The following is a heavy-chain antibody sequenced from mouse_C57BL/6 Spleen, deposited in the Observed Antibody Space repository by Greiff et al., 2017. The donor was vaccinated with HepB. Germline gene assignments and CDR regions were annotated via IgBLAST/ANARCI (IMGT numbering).Heavy chain of an antibody. CDR1: GYTFTSYW. V-gene: IGHV1-59*01. J-gene: IGHJ4*01. CDR3: ARSTTVVEDYAMDY. D-gene: IGHD1-1*01. Sequence: QVQLKQPGAELVRPGTSVKLSCKASGYTFTSYWMHWVKQRPGQGLEWIGVIDPSDSYTNYNQKFKGKATLTVDTSSSTAYMQLSSLTSEDSAVYYCARSTTVVEDYAMDYWGQGTSVTVSS. CDR2: IDPSDSYT.